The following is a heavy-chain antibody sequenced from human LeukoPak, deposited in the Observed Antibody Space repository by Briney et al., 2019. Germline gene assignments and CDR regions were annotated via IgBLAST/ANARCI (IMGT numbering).Heavy chain of an antibody. CDR3: VKDYDLLTGYFDY. CDR1: GFTFSSYA. J-gene: IGHJ4*02. Sequence: GGSLRLSCSASGFTFSSYAMHWVRQAPGKGLEYVSAISSNGGSTYYADSVKGRFTISRDNSKNTLYLQMSSLRAEDTAVYYCVKDYDLLTGYFDYWGQGTLVTVSS. V-gene: IGHV3-64D*06. CDR2: ISSNGGST. D-gene: IGHD3-9*01.